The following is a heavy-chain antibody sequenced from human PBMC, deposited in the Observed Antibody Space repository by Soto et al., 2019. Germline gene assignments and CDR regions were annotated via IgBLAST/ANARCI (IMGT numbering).Heavy chain of an antibody. V-gene: IGHV3-7*01. Sequence: PGGSLRLSCAASGFTFSSYWMSWVRQAPGKGLEWVANIKQDGSEKYYVDSVKGRFTISRDNAKNSLYLQMNSLRAEDTAVYYCARDPGRITIFGVVIRRSYYFDYWGQGTLVTVSS. CDR1: GFTFSSYW. D-gene: IGHD3-3*01. J-gene: IGHJ4*02. CDR3: ARDPGRITIFGVVIRRSYYFDY. CDR2: IKQDGSEK.